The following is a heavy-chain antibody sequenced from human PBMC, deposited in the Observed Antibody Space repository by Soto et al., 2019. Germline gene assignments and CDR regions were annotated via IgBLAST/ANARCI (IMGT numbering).Heavy chain of an antibody. D-gene: IGHD2-2*01. CDR1: GYTFTGYN. J-gene: IGHJ4*02. V-gene: IGHV1-2*02. CDR3: ARLRGPYCSSTSCLYYFDY. Sequence: SGAEVRKPGASVRVSCKASGYTFTGYNMHWVRQAPGQGLEWMGWINPNNGGTDYAQKFQGRVTMTRDTSISTAYMELSRLISDDTAVYYCARLRGPYCSSTSCLYYFDYWGQGTLVTVSS. CDR2: INPNNGGT.